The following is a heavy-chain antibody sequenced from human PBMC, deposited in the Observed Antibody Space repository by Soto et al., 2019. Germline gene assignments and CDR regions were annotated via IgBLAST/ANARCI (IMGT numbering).Heavy chain of an antibody. D-gene: IGHD2-2*01. J-gene: IGHJ5*02. Sequence: EVQLLESGGGLVQPGGSLRRSCAVSGFSFSTYAMSWVRQAPGKGLEWVSGISAGGGNTYYADSVRGRFTISRDNSKDTLYQQITSLRAEDTAFYYCAKHAEYQLVSWCDPWGQGTLVTVSS. V-gene: IGHV3-23*01. CDR1: GFSFSTYA. CDR3: AKHAEYQLVSWCDP. CDR2: ISAGGGNT.